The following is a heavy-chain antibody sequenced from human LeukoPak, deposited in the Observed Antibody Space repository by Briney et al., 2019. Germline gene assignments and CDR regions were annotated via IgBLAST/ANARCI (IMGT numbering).Heavy chain of an antibody. CDR3: ARTKYYYDSSGYETYYFDY. CDR2: ISRSGSTT. CDR1: GLTFSSYE. Sequence: GGSLRLSCAASGLTFSSYEMNWVRQAPGKGLEWVSDISRSGSTTYYADSVKGRFTISRDNAKNSLYLQMNSLRAEDAAVYYCARTKYYYDSSGYETYYFDYWGQGTLVTVSS. J-gene: IGHJ4*02. V-gene: IGHV3-48*03. D-gene: IGHD3-22*01.